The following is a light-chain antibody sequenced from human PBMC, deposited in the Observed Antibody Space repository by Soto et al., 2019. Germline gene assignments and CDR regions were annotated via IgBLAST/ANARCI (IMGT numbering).Light chain of an antibody. CDR3: SAWDDSLNGYV. J-gene: IGLJ1*01. CDR2: TND. V-gene: IGLV1-44*01. CDR1: SSNIGVNT. Sequence: QPVLTQPPSASGTPGQRVTISCSGSSSNIGVNTVNWYQQLPRAAPKLLIYTNDQRPSGVPDRFSASKSGTSASLAISGLQSEDEADYYCSAWDDSLNGYVFGTGTKVTVL.